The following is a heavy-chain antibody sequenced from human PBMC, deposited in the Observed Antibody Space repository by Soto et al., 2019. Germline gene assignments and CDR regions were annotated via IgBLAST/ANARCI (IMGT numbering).Heavy chain of an antibody. Sequence: SETLSLTCAVYGGSFSGYYWSWIRQPPGKGLEWIGEINHSGSTNYNPSLKSRVTISVDTSKNQFSLKLSSVTAADTAVYYCAIGYCSSTSCSDFDYWGQGTLVTVSS. CDR3: AIGYCSSTSCSDFDY. CDR2: INHSGST. D-gene: IGHD2-2*01. V-gene: IGHV4-34*01. J-gene: IGHJ4*02. CDR1: GGSFSGYY.